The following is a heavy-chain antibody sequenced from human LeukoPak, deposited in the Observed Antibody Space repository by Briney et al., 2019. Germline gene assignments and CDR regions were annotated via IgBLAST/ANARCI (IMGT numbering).Heavy chain of an antibody. D-gene: IGHD3-22*01. CDR2: INPNSGGT. CDR3: ARGKGRYYYDSSGLRGENDAFDI. J-gene: IGHJ3*02. V-gene: IGHV1-2*02. CDR1: GYTFTGYY. Sequence: GASVKVSCKASGYTFTGYYMHWVRQAPGQGLEWMGWINPNSGGTNYAQKFQGRVTMTRDTSISTAYMELSRLRSDDTAVYYCARGKGRYYYDSSGLRGENDAFDIWGQGTMVTVSS.